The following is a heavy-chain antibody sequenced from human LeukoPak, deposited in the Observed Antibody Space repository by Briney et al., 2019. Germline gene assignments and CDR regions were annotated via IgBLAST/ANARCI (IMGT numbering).Heavy chain of an antibody. CDR3: ARAVAGFNWFDP. D-gene: IGHD6-19*01. CDR1: GFTFSSYA. J-gene: IGHJ5*02. CDR2: ISYDGSNK. Sequence: GGSLRLSCAASGFTFSSYAMHWVRQAPGKGLGWVAVISYDGSNKYYAASVKGRFTMSRDNSKNTLYLQMNSLRAEDTAVYYCARAVAGFNWFDPWGQGTLVTVSS. V-gene: IGHV3-30-3*01.